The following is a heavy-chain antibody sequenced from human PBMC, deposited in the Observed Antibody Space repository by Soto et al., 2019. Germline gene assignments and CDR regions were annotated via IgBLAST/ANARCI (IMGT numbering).Heavy chain of an antibody. V-gene: IGHV1-46*02. D-gene: IGHD2-21*02. CDR1: GYTFNTYY. CDR2: IHPSGGGT. J-gene: IGHJ4*02. Sequence: ALVKVSCKPSGYTFNTYYLHWVRQAPGQALEWMGVIHPSGGGTTYAQKFLGRVTVTRDTSTSTVFMELSSLRSDDTAVYYCARGGHIAVVTASFDYWGQGTLVTVSS. CDR3: ARGGHIAVVTASFDY.